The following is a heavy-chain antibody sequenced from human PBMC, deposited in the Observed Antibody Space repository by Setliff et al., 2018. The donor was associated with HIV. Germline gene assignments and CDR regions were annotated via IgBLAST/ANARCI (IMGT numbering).Heavy chain of an antibody. CDR2: ISAYNDNT. CDR1: GYTFTSYG. V-gene: IGHV1-18*01. J-gene: IGHJ3*02. D-gene: IGHD5-12*01. Sequence: ASVKVSCKASGYTFTSYGISWVRQAPGQGLEWMGWISAYNDNTKYPQKFQGRVTITRDTSASTAYMDLNSLRSEDTAVYYCARDPCLVHTITCSLDIWGQGTMVTVSS. CDR3: ARDPCLVHTITCSLDI.